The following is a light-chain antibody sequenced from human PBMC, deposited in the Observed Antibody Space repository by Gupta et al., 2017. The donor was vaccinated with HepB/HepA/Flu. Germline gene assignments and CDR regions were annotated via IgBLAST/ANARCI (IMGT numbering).Light chain of an antibody. CDR2: EVS. CDR1: SSDVGSYNR. CDR3: SSYTSSSYVV. V-gene: IGLV2-18*02. J-gene: IGLJ2*01. Sequence: QSALTQPPSVSGSPGQSVTISCTGTSSDVGSYNRVSWYQQPPGTAPKLMIYEVSNRPSGVPDRFSGSKSGNTASLTISGRQAEDEADYYCSSYTSSSYVVFGGGTKLTVL.